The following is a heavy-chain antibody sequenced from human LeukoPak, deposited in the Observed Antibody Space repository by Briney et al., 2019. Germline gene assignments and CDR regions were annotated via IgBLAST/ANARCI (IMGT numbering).Heavy chain of an antibody. CDR3: ARRRRIAVAGTPGFDY. J-gene: IGHJ4*02. CDR1: RGSISNNY. Sequence: SETLSLTCTVSRGSISNNYWSWIRQPPGKGLEWIGEINHSGSTNYNPSLKSRVTISVDTSKNQFSLKLSSVTAADTAVYYCARRRRIAVAGTPGFDYWGQGTLVTVSS. V-gene: IGHV4-34*01. CDR2: INHSGST. D-gene: IGHD6-19*01.